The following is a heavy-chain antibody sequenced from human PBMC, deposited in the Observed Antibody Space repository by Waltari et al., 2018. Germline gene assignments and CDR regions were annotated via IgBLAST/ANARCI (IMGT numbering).Heavy chain of an antibody. CDR2: IRSKAYGETT. V-gene: IGHV3-49*04. CDR1: GFTYVDYS. Sequence: DVQLAESGGGLVQPGRFLRLSCTTSGFTYVDYSLNWVCQAPGQGLEWVGFIRSKAYGETTYYAASVRGRFTISRDDSKSIAYLQMNSLKTEDTAIYFCARDLMYGEHPLFDRWGQGTLVTVSS. J-gene: IGHJ5*02. D-gene: IGHD4-17*01. CDR3: ARDLMYGEHPLFDR.